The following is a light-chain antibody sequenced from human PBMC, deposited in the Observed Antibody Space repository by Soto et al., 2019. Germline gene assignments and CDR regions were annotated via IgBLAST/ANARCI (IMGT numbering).Light chain of an antibody. Sequence: QSALTQPASVSGSPGQAITIACTGTSSDIGHYDYVSWYQQHPGKAPKLMIYHVTYRPSGVSNRYSGSKSGNSASLTISGLQADDEADYYCCSLTTSHTYVFGSGTKVTVL. V-gene: IGLV2-14*03. CDR1: SSDIGHYDY. CDR3: CSLTTSHTYV. J-gene: IGLJ1*01. CDR2: HVT.